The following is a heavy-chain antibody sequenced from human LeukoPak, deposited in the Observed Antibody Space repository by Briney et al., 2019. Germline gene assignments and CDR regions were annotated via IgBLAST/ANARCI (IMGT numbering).Heavy chain of an antibody. CDR1: GGSFSGYY. CDR3: ARISSVGSTIFDY. V-gene: IGHV4-34*01. Sequence: SSETLSFTCAVYGGSFSGYYWSWIRQPPGKGLEWIGEINHSGSTNYNPSLKSRVTISVDTSKNQFSLKLSSVTAADTAVYYCARISSVGSTIFDYWGQGTLVTVSS. J-gene: IGHJ4*02. D-gene: IGHD1-26*01. CDR2: INHSGST.